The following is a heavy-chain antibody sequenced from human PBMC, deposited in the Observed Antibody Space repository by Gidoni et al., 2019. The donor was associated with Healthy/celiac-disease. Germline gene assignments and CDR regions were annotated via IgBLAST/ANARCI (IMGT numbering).Heavy chain of an antibody. J-gene: IGHJ5*02. CDR3: ARDDIGYSSGWYVGWFDP. Sequence: QVQLVQSGAEVKKPGSSVQVSCTASGGTFSSYTISWVRQAPGQGLEWMGRIIPILGIANYEQKFQGRVTITADKSTSTAYMELSSLRSEDTAVYYCARDDIGYSSGWYVGWFDPWGQGTLVTVSS. CDR2: IIPILGIA. D-gene: IGHD6-19*01. V-gene: IGHV1-69*08. CDR1: GGTFSSYT.